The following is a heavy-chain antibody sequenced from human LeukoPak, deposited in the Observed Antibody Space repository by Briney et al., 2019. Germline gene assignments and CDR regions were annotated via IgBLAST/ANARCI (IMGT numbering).Heavy chain of an antibody. Sequence: SETLSLTCTVSGYSISSGYFWGWIRQPPGKGLEWIGSIYHSGSTSYNPSLKSRVTISVDTSKNQFSLKLSSVTAADTAVYYCARQSSSWYSIYYYYYYMDVWGKGTTVTISS. J-gene: IGHJ6*03. CDR3: ARQSSSWYSIYYYYYYMDV. CDR2: IYHSGST. V-gene: IGHV4-38-2*02. D-gene: IGHD6-13*01. CDR1: GYSISSGYF.